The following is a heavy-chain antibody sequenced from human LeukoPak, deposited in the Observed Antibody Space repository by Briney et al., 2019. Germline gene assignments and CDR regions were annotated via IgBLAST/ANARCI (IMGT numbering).Heavy chain of an antibody. V-gene: IGHV4-38-2*01. D-gene: IGHD2-8*01. J-gene: IGHJ4*02. Sequence: PSETLSLTCAVSGYSISSGYYWGWIRQPPGQGLEWIGSISHSGSTYYNPSLKSRVTISVDTSKNQFSLKLSSVTAADTAAYYCAKYCTNGVCPKLGGFDYWGQGTLVTVSS. CDR1: GYSISSGYY. CDR3: AKYCTNGVCPKLGGFDY. CDR2: ISHSGST.